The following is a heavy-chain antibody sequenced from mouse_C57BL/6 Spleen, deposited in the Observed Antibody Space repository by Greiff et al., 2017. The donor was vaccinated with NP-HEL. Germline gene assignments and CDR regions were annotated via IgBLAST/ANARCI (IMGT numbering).Heavy chain of an antibody. CDR2: IYWDDDK. D-gene: IGHD2-5*01. V-gene: IGHV8-12*01. CDR3: ARRRGAYYSNYGYFDV. Sequence: QVTLKVCGPGILQSSQTLSLTCSFSGFSLSTSGMGVSWIRQPSGKGLEWLAHIYWDDDKRYNPSLKSRLTISKDTSRNQVFLKITSVDTADTATYYCARRRGAYYSNYGYFDVWGTGTTVTVSS. CDR1: GFSLSTSGMG. J-gene: IGHJ1*03.